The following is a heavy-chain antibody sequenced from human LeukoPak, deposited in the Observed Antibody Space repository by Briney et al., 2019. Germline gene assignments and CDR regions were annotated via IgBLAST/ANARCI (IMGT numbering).Heavy chain of an antibody. D-gene: IGHD3-22*01. CDR2: MFYRGST. J-gene: IGHJ4*02. Sequence: PSGTLSLTCTVSGDSISSTPYYWGWIRQSPRKGLEWITTMFYRGSTYYNPSLKSRVTMSVDTSRNQFSLKLTSVTAADTAVYYCARHAYYYDSSGYFFPFDIWGQGTLVTVSS. V-gene: IGHV4-39*01. CDR1: GDSISSTPYY. CDR3: ARHAYYYDSSGYFFPFDI.